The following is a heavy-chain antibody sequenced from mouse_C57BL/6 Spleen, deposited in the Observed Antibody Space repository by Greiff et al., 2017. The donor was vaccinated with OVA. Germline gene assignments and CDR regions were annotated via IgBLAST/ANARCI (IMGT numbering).Heavy chain of an antibody. CDR2: IDPENGDT. CDR1: GFNIKDDY. J-gene: IGHJ1*03. D-gene: IGHD1-1*01. CDR3: TKKLRYFDV. V-gene: IGHV14-4*01. Sequence: EVQLQQSGAELVRPGASVKLSCTASGFNIKDDYMHWVKQRPEQGLEWIGWIDPENGDTEYASKFQGKATITADTSSNTAYLQLSSLTSEDTAVYYCTKKLRYFDVWGTGTTVTVSS.